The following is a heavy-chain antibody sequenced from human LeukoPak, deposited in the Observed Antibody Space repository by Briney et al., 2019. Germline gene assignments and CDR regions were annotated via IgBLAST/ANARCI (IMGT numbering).Heavy chain of an antibody. V-gene: IGHV3-7*01. CDR2: TREDGSLE. D-gene: IGHD5-24*01. Sequence: GGSLRLSCEAFGFTFGNYWVLWVRQAPGKGLEWVANTREDGSLEHYMDSVKGRFTISRDNARNSVFLQMNGLRAEDTGVYYCARGASPSVQEPDAYHDAFDIWGQGTMVTVSS. CDR3: ARGASPSVQEPDAYHDAFDI. CDR1: GFTFGNYW. J-gene: IGHJ3*02.